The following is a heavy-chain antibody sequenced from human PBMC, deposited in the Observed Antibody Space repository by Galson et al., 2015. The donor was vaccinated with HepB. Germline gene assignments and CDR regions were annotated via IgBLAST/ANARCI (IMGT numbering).Heavy chain of an antibody. V-gene: IGHV6-1*01. Sequence: CAISGDSVSSHSAAWNWIRQSPSRGLEWLGRTYYRSKWYNDYAVSVKSRITINPDTSKNQFSLQLNSVTPEDTAVYYCARELSIYYYYGMDVWGQGTTVTVSS. CDR2: TYYRSKWYN. J-gene: IGHJ6*02. CDR3: ARELSIYYYYGMDV. D-gene: IGHD2/OR15-2a*01. CDR1: GDSVSSHSAA.